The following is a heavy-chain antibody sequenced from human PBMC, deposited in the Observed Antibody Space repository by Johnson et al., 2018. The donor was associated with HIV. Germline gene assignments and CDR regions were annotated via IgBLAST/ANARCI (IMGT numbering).Heavy chain of an antibody. CDR2: ISWNSGSI. V-gene: IGHV3-9*01. CDR3: AKGPAATDAFDI. J-gene: IGHJ3*02. D-gene: IGHD2-2*01. CDR1: GFTFDDYA. Sequence: VQLVESGGALVQPGRSLRLSCAASGFTFDDYAMHWVRQAPGKGLEWVSGISWNSGSIGYADSVKGRFTISRDNAKNSLYLQMNSLRAEDTALYYCAKGPAATDAFDIWGQGTMVTVSS.